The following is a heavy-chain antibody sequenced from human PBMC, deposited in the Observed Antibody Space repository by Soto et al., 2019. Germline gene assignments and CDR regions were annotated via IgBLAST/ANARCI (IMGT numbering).Heavy chain of an antibody. J-gene: IGHJ4*02. CDR1: GFSFSSYE. Sequence: EVELLESGGGLVQPGGSLRLSCTASGFSFSSYEMNWLRQAPGKGLEWLAYISTSGSPIYYADSVKGRFTISRDDAKNSLYLQMNSLRAEDTAVYYCARESLRFLEWSFDYWGQGTLVTVSS. CDR2: ISTSGSPI. V-gene: IGHV3-48*03. D-gene: IGHD3-3*01. CDR3: ARESLRFLEWSFDY.